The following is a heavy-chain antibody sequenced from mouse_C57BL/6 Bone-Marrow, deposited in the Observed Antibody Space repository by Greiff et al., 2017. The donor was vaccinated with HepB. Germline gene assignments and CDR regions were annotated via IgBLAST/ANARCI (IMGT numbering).Heavy chain of an antibody. CDR2: IRSKSNNYAT. V-gene: IGHV10-1*01. Sequence: VQLKESGGGLVQPKGSLKLSCAASGFSFNTYAMNWVRQAPGKGLEWVARIRSKSNNYATYYADSVKDRFTISRDDSESMLYLQMNNLKTEDTAMYHCVRHVDYDNSSMDYWGQGTSVTVSS. J-gene: IGHJ4*01. D-gene: IGHD2-4*01. CDR3: VRHVDYDNSSMDY. CDR1: GFSFNTYA.